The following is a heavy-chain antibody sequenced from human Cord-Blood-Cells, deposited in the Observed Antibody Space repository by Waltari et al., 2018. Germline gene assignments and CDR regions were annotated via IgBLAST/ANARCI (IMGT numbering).Heavy chain of an antibody. Sequence: QVQLQESGPGLVKPSQTLSLTCTVSGGSISSGGYYWSWIRQHPGKGLEWIGYIYYSGSTYYTPSLKSRVTISVYTSKNQFSLKLSSVTAADTAVYYCARDLYYDFWSGPGGAFDIWGQGTMVTVSS. D-gene: IGHD3-3*01. J-gene: IGHJ3*02. CDR2: IYYSGST. CDR3: ARDLYYDFWSGPGGAFDI. V-gene: IGHV4-31*03. CDR1: GGSISSGGYY.